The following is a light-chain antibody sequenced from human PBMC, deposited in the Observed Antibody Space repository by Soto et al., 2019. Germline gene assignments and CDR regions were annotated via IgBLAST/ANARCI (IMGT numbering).Light chain of an antibody. Sequence: EIVMTQSPATLSVSPGERATLSCRASQSISSNLAWYQQKLGQAPRLLIYRASTRATGIPARFSGSGSGTEFTLTISSLQSEDFAVYYCQQRSNWPPITFGQGTRLEIK. V-gene: IGKV3-15*01. CDR3: QQRSNWPPIT. CDR1: QSISSN. CDR2: RAS. J-gene: IGKJ5*01.